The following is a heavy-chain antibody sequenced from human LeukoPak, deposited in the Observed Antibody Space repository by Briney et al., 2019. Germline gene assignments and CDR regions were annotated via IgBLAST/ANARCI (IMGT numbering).Heavy chain of an antibody. V-gene: IGHV3-11*01. D-gene: IGHD1-26*01. CDR1: GFIFTDYF. Sequence: GGSLRLSCAASGFIFTDYFMNWIRQAPGKGLEWVSFISSDGATIEYADSVKGRFTISRDNAKNSVHLQMNSLTAEDTAVYYCARSHSGSRRGNFDQWGLGTLISVSS. CDR3: ARSHSGSRRGNFDQ. CDR2: ISSDGATI. J-gene: IGHJ4*02.